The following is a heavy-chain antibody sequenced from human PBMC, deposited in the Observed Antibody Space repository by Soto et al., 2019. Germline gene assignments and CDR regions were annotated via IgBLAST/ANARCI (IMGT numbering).Heavy chain of an antibody. CDR3: AREKQLFGGRVYFDY. V-gene: IGHV4-30-4*01. CDR1: GGSISSGDYY. J-gene: IGHJ4*02. D-gene: IGHD3-10*02. CDR2: IYYSGST. Sequence: QVQLQESGPGLVKPSQTLSLTCTVSGGSISSGDYYWSWIRQPPGKGLEWIGYIYYSGSTYYNPALKSRVTLSVDTSKNQFSLKLSSVTAADTAVYYCAREKQLFGGRVYFDYWGQGTLVTVSS.